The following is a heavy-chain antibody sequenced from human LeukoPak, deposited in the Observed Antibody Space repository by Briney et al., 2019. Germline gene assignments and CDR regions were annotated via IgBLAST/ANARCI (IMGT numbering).Heavy chain of an antibody. CDR1: GGSVSSGTYY. CDR3: ARMGSSSWYVYYGMDV. CDR2: IYYSGST. J-gene: IGHJ6*02. D-gene: IGHD6-13*01. Sequence: PSETLSLTCTVSGGSVSSGTYYWSWIRQPPGKGLEWIGYIYYSGSTNYNPSLKSRVTISVDTSKNQFSLKLSSVTAADTAVYYCARMGSSSWYVYYGMDVWGQGTTVTVS. V-gene: IGHV4-61*01.